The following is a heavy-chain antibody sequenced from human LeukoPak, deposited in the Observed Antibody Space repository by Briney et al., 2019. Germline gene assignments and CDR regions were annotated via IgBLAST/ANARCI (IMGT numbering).Heavy chain of an antibody. V-gene: IGHV3-30*04. CDR3: SRDGPRDYDILTALDY. Sequence: GGSLRLSCVASGFNFHIYAMHWVRQAPGKGLEWVAFISYGGDNKYYADSVKGRFTISRDNSKSMLYLQMNGLRPEDTAVYYCSRDGPRDYDILTALDYWGQGTVVSVSS. CDR1: GFNFHIYA. CDR2: ISYGGDNK. J-gene: IGHJ4*02. D-gene: IGHD3-9*01.